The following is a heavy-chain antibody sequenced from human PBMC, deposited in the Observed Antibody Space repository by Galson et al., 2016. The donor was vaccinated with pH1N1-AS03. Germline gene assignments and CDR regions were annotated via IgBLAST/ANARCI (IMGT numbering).Heavy chain of an antibody. CDR2: TDWDDDK. D-gene: IGHD6-13*01. J-gene: IGHJ4*02. V-gene: IGHV2-70*04. CDR3: GLTGIAATGYFDY. Sequence: PALVKPTQTLTLTCTFSGFSLNTDGMRVSWIRQPPGKALEWLARTDWDDDKFYRTSLKTRLTISKDTSKNQVVLTLTNVGPVDTATYYCGLTGIAATGYFDYWGQGTLGTVSS. CDR1: GFSLNTDGMR.